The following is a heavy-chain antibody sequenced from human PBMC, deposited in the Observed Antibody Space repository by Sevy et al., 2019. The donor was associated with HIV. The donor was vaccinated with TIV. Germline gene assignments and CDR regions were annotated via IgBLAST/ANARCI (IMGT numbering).Heavy chain of an antibody. CDR3: ARRKEYCDSSGYYYESAFDI. V-gene: IGHV1-69*13. J-gene: IGHJ3*02. D-gene: IGHD3-22*01. CDR2: IIPIFGTA. Sequence: ASVKVSCKASGGTFSSYAISWVRQAPGQGLEWMGGIIPIFGTANYAQKFQGRVTITADESTSTAYMELSSLRSEDTAVYYCARRKEYCDSSGYYYESAFDIWGQGTMVTVSS. CDR1: GGTFSSYA.